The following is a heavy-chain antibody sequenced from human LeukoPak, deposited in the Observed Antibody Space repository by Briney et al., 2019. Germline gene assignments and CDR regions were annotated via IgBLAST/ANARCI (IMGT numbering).Heavy chain of an antibody. CDR2: IIPIFGTA. Sequence: SVKVSCKASGGTFSSYAISWVRQAPGQGLEWMGGIIPIFGTANYAQKFQGRVTITADESTSTAYMELSSLSSEDTAVYYCARSPPIIVVVPAAISHYYMDVWGKGTTVTVSS. CDR3: ARSPPIIVVVPAAISHYYMDV. D-gene: IGHD2-2*02. J-gene: IGHJ6*03. CDR1: GGTFSSYA. V-gene: IGHV1-69*01.